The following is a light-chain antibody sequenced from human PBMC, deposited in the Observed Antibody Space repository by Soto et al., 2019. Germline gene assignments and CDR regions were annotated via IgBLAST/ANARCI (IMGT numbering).Light chain of an antibody. J-gene: IGKJ1*01. V-gene: IGKV1-5*01. Sequence: DIQMTQSPSTLSASVGDRVTITCRASQSISSLLAWYQQKPGKAPKLLIYDASSLESGVPSRFSGSGCGTEFTLTISSLQPDDFATYYCQQYNSYSPWTFGQGTKVEIK. CDR1: QSISSL. CDR2: DAS. CDR3: QQYNSYSPWT.